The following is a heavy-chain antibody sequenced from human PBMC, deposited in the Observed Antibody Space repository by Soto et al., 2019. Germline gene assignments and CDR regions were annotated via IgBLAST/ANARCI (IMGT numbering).Heavy chain of an antibody. J-gene: IGHJ6*02. CDR2: FDPEDGET. CDR1: GYTLTELS. Sequence: ASVKVSCKVSGYTLTELSMHWVRQAPGKGLEWMGGFDPEDGETIYAQKFQGRVTMTEDTSTDTAYMELSSLRSEDTAVYYCARDDYGDTDPAFYYFGMDVWGQGTTVTVSS. D-gene: IGHD4-17*01. V-gene: IGHV1-24*01. CDR3: ARDDYGDTDPAFYYFGMDV.